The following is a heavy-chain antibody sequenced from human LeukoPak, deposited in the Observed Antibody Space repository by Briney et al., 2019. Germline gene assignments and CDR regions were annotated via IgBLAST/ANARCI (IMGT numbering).Heavy chain of an antibody. CDR2: IYTSGST. CDR3: ARVMRYYDILTGYEIYYFDY. Sequence: PSETLSLICTVSGGSISSYYWSWIRQPAGKGLEWIGRIYTSGSTNYNPSLKSRVTMSVETSKNQFFLKLSSVTAADTAVYYCARVMRYYDILTGYEIYYFDYWGQGTLVTVSS. D-gene: IGHD3-9*01. V-gene: IGHV4-4*07. J-gene: IGHJ4*02. CDR1: GGSISSYY.